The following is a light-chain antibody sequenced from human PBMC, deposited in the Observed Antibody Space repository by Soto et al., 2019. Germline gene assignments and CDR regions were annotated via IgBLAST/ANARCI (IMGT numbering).Light chain of an antibody. J-gene: IGKJ3*01. CDR2: DAS. V-gene: IGKV1-33*01. CDR1: QDISNF. Sequence: DIQMTQSPSSLSSSVGERVTITCQASQDISNFLNWYQHKSGKSPKLLINDASNLETGVPSRFSGSGSSTYFTFTINSLQPEDVATYYCQQYDSLPLSFGPGTKV. CDR3: QQYDSLPLS.